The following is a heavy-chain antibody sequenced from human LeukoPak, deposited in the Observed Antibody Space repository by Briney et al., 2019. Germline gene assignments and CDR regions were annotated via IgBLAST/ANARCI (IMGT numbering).Heavy chain of an antibody. J-gene: IGHJ4*02. CDR3: AKRDYSNYDLDY. D-gene: IGHD4-11*01. CDR1: GFTFSSYA. CDR2: ISGSGGST. Sequence: QPGGSLRLSCVASGFTFSSYAMSWVRQAPGKGLEWVSAISGSGGSTYYADSVKGRFTISRDNSKNTLYLQMNSLRAEDTAVYCCAKRDYSNYDLDYWGQGTLVTVSS. V-gene: IGHV3-23*01.